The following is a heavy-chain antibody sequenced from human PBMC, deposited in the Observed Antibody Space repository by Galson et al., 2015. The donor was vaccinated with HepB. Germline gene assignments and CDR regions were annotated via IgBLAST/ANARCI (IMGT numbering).Heavy chain of an antibody. CDR2: FKSKIDGGTT. V-gene: IGHV3-15*01. CDR1: GFSFASAW. D-gene: IGHD4-17*01. J-gene: IGHJ4*02. CDR3: SPDLHGDNTFDY. Sequence: SLRLSCAASGFSFASAWMSWVRQAPGKGLEWVGRFKSKIDGGTTNYATPVKGRFIMSRDDSRNTLYLQMNSLKTEDTAVYYCSPDLHGDNTFDYWGQGTLVTDSS.